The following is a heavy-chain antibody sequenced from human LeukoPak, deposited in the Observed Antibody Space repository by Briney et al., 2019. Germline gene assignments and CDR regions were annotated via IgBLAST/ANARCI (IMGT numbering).Heavy chain of an antibody. CDR2: IYYSGST. J-gene: IGHJ5*02. Sequence: PSETLSLTCTVSGGSISRGGYYWSWIRQHPGKGLEWIGYIYYSGSTHYNPSLKSRVTMSVDTSKNQFSLKLSSVTAADTAVYYCARGLRGIRGVGSNWFDPWGQGTLVTVSS. V-gene: IGHV4-31*03. D-gene: IGHD3-10*01. CDR3: ARGLRGIRGVGSNWFDP. CDR1: GGSISRGGYY.